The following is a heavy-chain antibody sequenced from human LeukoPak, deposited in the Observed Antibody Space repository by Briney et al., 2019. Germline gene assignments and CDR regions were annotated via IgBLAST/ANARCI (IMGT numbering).Heavy chain of an antibody. D-gene: IGHD3-10*01. CDR1: GYSISSGYY. CDR2: IYHSGST. CDR3: SFNLGSGSYAFDI. J-gene: IGHJ3*02. Sequence: SETLSLTCTVSGYSISSGYYWGWIRQPPGKGLEWIGSIYHSGSTYYNSSLKSRVTISVDTSKNQFSLKLSSVTAADTAVYYCSFNLGSGSYAFDIWGQGTMVTVSS. V-gene: IGHV4-38-2*02.